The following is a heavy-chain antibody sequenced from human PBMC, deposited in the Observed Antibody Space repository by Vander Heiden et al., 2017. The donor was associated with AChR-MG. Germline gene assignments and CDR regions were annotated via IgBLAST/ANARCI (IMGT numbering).Heavy chain of an antibody. Sequence: QVQLVQSGAEVKKPGASVKVSCKASGYTFTSYAMHSVGQAPGQRLEWMGWINAGNGNTKYSQKCQGRVTITRDTSASTAYMELSSLRSEDTAVYYCARATYYYDSSGYYLGGTQALDYWGQGTLVTVSS. CDR1: GYTFTSYA. V-gene: IGHV1-3*01. CDR2: INAGNGNT. CDR3: ARATYYYDSSGYYLGGTQALDY. J-gene: IGHJ4*02. D-gene: IGHD3-22*01.